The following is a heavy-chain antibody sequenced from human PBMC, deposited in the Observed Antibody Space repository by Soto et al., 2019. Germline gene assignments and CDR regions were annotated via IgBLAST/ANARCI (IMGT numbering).Heavy chain of an antibody. CDR3: ARVTAGRLPGMDC. V-gene: IGHV5-10-1*01. CDR2: IDPSDSYT. D-gene: IGHD6-13*01. Sequence: GASQEISCEGSGYSFISYWISWVRPMPGKGLEWMGRIDPSDSYTNYSPSFQGHVTISADKSISTAYLQWSSLKASDTAMYYCARVTAGRLPGMDCLGQGTTVTVSS. CDR1: GYSFISYW. J-gene: IGHJ6*02.